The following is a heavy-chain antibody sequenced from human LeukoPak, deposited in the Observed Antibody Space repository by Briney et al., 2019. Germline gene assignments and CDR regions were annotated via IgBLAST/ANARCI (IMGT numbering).Heavy chain of an antibody. CDR1: GYTFPNYD. Sequence: ASVTVSCKASGYTFPNYDINGVRQATGQGLEGMGWMNPNRGNTGYPQKFQGGVTNTRNTSISTAYMELSSLRSEHTAVYYCARGQRYSSGWIQHWAQGTLVTVSS. J-gene: IGHJ1*01. CDR2: MNPNRGNT. CDR3: ARGQRYSSGWIQH. D-gene: IGHD6-19*01. V-gene: IGHV1-8*03.